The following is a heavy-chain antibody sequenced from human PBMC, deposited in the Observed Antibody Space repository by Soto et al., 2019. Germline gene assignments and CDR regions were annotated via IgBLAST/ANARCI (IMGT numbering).Heavy chain of an antibody. CDR1: GFTFSSYW. CDR3: TGVWGDPYAFHI. J-gene: IGHJ3*02. Sequence: GGSLRLSCAASGFTFSSYWMSWVRQAPGKGLEWVGFIRSKAYGGTTEYAASVKGRFTISRDDSKSIAYLQMNSLKTEDTAVYYCTGVWGDPYAFHIWGQGTMVTVSS. D-gene: IGHD2-21*02. V-gene: IGHV3-49*04. CDR2: IRSKAYGGTT.